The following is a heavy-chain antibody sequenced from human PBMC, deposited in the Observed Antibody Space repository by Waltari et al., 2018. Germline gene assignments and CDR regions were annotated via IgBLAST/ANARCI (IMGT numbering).Heavy chain of an antibody. CDR1: GGSISSSSYY. D-gene: IGHD3-3*01. V-gene: IGHV4-39*07. J-gene: IGHJ4*02. Sequence: QLQLQESGPGLVKPSEPLSLTCTVSGGSISSSSYYWGWIRKPPGKGLEWIGSFYYSGSTYYNPALKSRVTISVDTSKNKFSLKLSSVTAADTAVYYCARGGGWSGYYTSFDYWGQGTLVTVSS. CDR3: ARGGGWSGYYTSFDY. CDR2: FYYSGST.